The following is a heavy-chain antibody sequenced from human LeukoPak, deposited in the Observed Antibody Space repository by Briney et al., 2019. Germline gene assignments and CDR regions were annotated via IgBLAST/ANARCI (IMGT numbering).Heavy chain of an antibody. J-gene: IGHJ3*02. CDR1: GFTFSSYS. Sequence: PGGSLRLSCAASGFTFSSYSMNWVRQAPGKGLEWVSYISSSSSTIYYADSVKGRFTISRDNAKNSLYLQMNSLRDEDTAVYYCARDSVITFGGVIAPNDAFDIWGQGTMVTVSS. CDR2: ISSSSSTI. D-gene: IGHD3-16*02. V-gene: IGHV3-48*02. CDR3: ARDSVITFGGVIAPNDAFDI.